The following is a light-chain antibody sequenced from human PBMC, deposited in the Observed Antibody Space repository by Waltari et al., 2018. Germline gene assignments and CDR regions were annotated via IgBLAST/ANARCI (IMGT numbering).Light chain of an antibody. CDR1: KIGGKT. Sequence: SYVVTQAPSVSVAPGQTATITCGGNKIGGKTLHWYHQKPGQAPALLLYGERQRPAGIPERFSGSNSGNTATLTISRVEAGDEADYYCQVSDNDSDHILFGGGTKLTVL. J-gene: IGLJ2*01. CDR3: QVSDNDSDHIL. CDR2: GER. V-gene: IGLV3-21*02.